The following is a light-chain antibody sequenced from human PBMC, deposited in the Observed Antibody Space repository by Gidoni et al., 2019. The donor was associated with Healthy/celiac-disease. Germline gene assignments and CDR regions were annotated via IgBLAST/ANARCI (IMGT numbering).Light chain of an antibody. CDR3: QAWASSTVV. Sequence: SYELTQPHSVSVSQGQTASITCSGDKLGDKYACWYQQKPGQSPVLVIYQDSKRPSGIPERFSGSNSGNTATLTISGTQAMDEADYYCQAWASSTVVFGGGTKLTVL. J-gene: IGLJ2*01. CDR1: KLGDKY. CDR2: QDS. V-gene: IGLV3-1*01.